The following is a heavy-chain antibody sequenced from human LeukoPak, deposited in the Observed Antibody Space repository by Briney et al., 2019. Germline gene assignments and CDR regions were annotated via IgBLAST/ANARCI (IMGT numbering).Heavy chain of an antibody. CDR1: GFTLSSYW. CDR3: ARAPSEIGGYYPEYFRH. J-gene: IGHJ1*01. CDR2: IKSDGGT. D-gene: IGHD3-22*01. Sequence: GGPLRLSCAASGFTLSSYWMHWLRQAPGKGLVCVSRIKSDGGTNYADSVKGRFTISRDNAKNTVSLQMNSLRAEDTGVYYCARAPSEIGGYYPEYFRHWGQGTLVIVSS. V-gene: IGHV3-74*01.